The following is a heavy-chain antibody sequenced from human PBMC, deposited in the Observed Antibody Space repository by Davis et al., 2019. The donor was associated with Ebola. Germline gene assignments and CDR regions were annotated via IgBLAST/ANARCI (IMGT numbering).Heavy chain of an antibody. V-gene: IGHV1-3*01. J-gene: IGHJ4*02. CDR2: INAGNGNT. CDR1: GYTFTSYA. CDR3: ARAFRVKARPASGSDLDY. Sequence: ASVKVSCKASGYTFTSYAMHWVRQAPGQRLEWMGWINAGNGNTKYSQKFQGRVTITRDTSASTAYMELSSLRSEDTTVYYCARAFRVKARPASGSDLDYWGQGTLVTVSS. D-gene: IGHD3-10*01.